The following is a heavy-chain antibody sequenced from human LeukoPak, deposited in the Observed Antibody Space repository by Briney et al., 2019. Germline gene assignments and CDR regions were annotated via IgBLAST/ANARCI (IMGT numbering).Heavy chain of an antibody. D-gene: IGHD6-19*01. CDR1: GGSISSYY. J-gene: IGHJ4*02. CDR2: ISYSGST. CDR3: ARDLGALAGNRNV. V-gene: IGHV4-59*01. Sequence: SETLSLTCTVSGGSISSYYWSWIRQPPGKGLEWIGYISYSGSTNYNPSLKSRVTISVDTSKNQFSLELNSVTAADTAVYYCARDLGALAGNRNVWGQGTLVTVSS.